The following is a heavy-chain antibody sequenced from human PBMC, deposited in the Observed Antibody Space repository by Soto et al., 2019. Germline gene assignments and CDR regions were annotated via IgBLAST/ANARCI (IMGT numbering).Heavy chain of an antibody. J-gene: IGHJ4*02. CDR3: ARLYIAVAGTFDY. CDR2: IYYSGST. V-gene: IGHV4-39*01. D-gene: IGHD6-19*01. Sequence: PSETLSLTCTVSGGSISSSSYYWGWIRQPPGKGLEWIGSIYYSGSTYYNPSLKSRVTISVDTSKNQFSLKLSSVTAADTAVYYCARLYIAVAGTFDYWGQGTLVTVSS. CDR1: GGSISSSSYY.